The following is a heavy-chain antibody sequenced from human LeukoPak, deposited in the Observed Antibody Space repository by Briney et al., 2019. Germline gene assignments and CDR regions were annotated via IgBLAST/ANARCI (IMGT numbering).Heavy chain of an antibody. V-gene: IGHV6-1*01. J-gene: IGHJ4*02. D-gene: IGHD3-16*02. CDR3: ARDPGPHYDYIWGSYRYPAHFDY. CDR2: TYYRSKWYN. Sequence: SQTLSLTCAISGDSVSSNSAAWNWIRQSPSRGLEWLGWTYYRSKWYNDYAVSVKSRITINPDTSKNQFSLQLNSVTPEDTAVYYCARDPGPHYDYIWGSYRYPAHFDYWGQGTLVTVSS. CDR1: GDSVSSNSAA.